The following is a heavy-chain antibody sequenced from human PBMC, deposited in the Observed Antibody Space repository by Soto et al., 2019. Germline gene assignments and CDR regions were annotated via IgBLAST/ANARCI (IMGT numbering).Heavy chain of an antibody. CDR3: AKDAGAILEYSSSWFTQTRNEYFQH. D-gene: IGHD6-13*01. CDR1: GFTFSSYA. V-gene: IGHV3-23*01. J-gene: IGHJ1*01. CDR2: ISGSGGST. Sequence: EVQLLESGGGLVQPGWSLRLSCAASGFTFSSYAMSWVRQAPGKGLEWVSAISGSGGSTYYADSVKGRFTISRDNSKNTLYLQMNSLRAEDTAVYYCAKDAGAILEYSSSWFTQTRNEYFQHWGQGTLVTVSS.